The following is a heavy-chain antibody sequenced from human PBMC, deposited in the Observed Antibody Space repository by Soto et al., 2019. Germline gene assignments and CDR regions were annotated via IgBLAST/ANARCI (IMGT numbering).Heavy chain of an antibody. V-gene: IGHV1-69*13. Sequence: ASVKVSCKASGGTFSSYAISWVRQAPGQGLEWMGGIIPIFGTANYAQKFQGRVTITADESTSTAYMELSSLRSEDTAVYYCARDDSSRARPFYSRGGSYYYYGMDVWGQGTTVTVSS. CDR1: GGTFSSYA. J-gene: IGHJ6*02. CDR2: IIPIFGTA. D-gene: IGHD6-6*01. CDR3: ARDDSSRARPFYSRGGSYYYYGMDV.